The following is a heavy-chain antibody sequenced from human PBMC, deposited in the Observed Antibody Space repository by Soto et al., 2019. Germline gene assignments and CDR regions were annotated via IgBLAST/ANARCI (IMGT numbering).Heavy chain of an antibody. CDR3: AKDDWSGYYKDSYAFDI. V-gene: IGHV3-23*01. CDR2: ISGSGGST. D-gene: IGHD3-3*01. Sequence: EVQLLESGGGLVQPGGSLRLSCAASGFTFSSYAMSWVRQAPGKGLEWVSAISGSGGSTYYADSVKGRFTISRDNSKNTLYLQMNSLRAEDTAVYYCAKDDWSGYYKDSYAFDIWGQGTMVTVSS. J-gene: IGHJ3*02. CDR1: GFTFSSYA.